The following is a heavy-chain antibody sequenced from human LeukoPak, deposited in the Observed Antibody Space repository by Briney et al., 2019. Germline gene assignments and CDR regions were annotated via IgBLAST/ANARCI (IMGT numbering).Heavy chain of an antibody. V-gene: IGHV3-23*01. Sequence: GGSLRLSCAVSGFTFSSYAMTWVRQAPGKGLEWVSAITGSGGTTYYVGSVKGRFTISRDNSKNTLYLQMNSLRADDTAVYYCAKGGSFSEGNIDYWGQGILVTVSS. J-gene: IGHJ4*02. CDR2: ITGSGGTT. D-gene: IGHD1-14*01. CDR3: AKGGSFSEGNIDY. CDR1: GFTFSSYA.